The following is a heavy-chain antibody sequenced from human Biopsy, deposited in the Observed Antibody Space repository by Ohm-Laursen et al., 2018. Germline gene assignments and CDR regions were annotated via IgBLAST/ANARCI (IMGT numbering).Heavy chain of an antibody. CDR1: GGSLSNFY. CDR3: ASVVLGPTNDAFDL. D-gene: IGHD3-22*01. V-gene: IGHV4-4*07. CDR2: MYISGTT. J-gene: IGHJ3*01. Sequence: SETLSLTCCVSGGSLSNFYWSWIRQPAGKGLEWIGRMYISGTTNYNPSLKSRVTMSIDTSKNQFSLRLRSVTAADTAMYYCASVVLGPTNDAFDLWGQGTMVGVSS.